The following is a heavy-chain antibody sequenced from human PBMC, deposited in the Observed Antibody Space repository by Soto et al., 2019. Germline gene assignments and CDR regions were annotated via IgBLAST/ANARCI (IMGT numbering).Heavy chain of an antibody. V-gene: IGHV3-30*18. CDR3: AKDRQLGSSLYYFDY. CDR1: GSAFETYV. CDR2: ISYHGSNK. J-gene: IGHJ4*02. Sequence: VQLLESGGGLVLRGGSLRLSCEAYGSAFETYVMNWVRQAPGKGLEWVAVISYHGSNKDYADSVKGRFTISRDNSKNTLYLQMNSLRGEDTAVYYCAKDRQLGSSLYYFDYWGQGTLVTFCS. D-gene: IGHD5-18*01.